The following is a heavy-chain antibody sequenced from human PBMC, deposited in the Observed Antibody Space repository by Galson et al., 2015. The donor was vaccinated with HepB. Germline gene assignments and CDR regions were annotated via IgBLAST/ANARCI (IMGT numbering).Heavy chain of an antibody. V-gene: IGHV3-21*01. J-gene: IGHJ4*02. CDR3: ARAAYGSGNDTPSAAGY. CDR1: GFTFSSYS. D-gene: IGHD3-10*01. Sequence: SLRLSCAASGFTFSSYSMNWVRQAPGKGLEWVSSISSSSSYIYYADSVKGRITISRDNDKNSLYLQMSSLRAEDTAVYYCARAAYGSGNDTPSAAGYWGQGTLVTVSS. CDR2: ISSSSSYI.